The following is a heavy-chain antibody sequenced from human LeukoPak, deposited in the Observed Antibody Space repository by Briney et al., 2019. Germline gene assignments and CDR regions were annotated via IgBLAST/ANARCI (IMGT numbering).Heavy chain of an antibody. V-gene: IGHV4-39*01. CDR2: IYYSGST. CDR1: GGSISSSSYY. D-gene: IGHD2-15*01. J-gene: IGHJ4*02. Sequence: SETLSLTCTVSGGSISSSSYYWGWIRQPPGKGLEWIGSIYYSGSTYYNPSLKSRVTISVDTSKNQFLLKLSSVTAADTAVYYCARVVVVAATNTAVPSLIDYWGQGTLVTVSS. CDR3: ARVVVVAATNTAVPSLIDY.